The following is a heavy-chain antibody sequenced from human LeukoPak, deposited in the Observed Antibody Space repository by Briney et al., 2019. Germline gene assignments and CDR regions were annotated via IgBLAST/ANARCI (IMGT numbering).Heavy chain of an antibody. Sequence: PSETLSLTCTVSGGSISSSSYYWGWIRQPPGKGLEWIASIYYSGSTYYNPSLESRVTISVDTSKNQFSLKLSSVTAADTAVYYCARSYYYDSSGYYLMFVGAFDIWGQGTMVTVSS. CDR2: IYYSGST. CDR3: ARSYYYDSSGYYLMFVGAFDI. D-gene: IGHD3-22*01. CDR1: GGSISSSSYY. J-gene: IGHJ3*02. V-gene: IGHV4-39*01.